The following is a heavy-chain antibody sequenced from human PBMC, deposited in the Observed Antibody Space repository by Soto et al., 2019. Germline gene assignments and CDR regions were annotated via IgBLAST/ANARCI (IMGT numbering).Heavy chain of an antibody. D-gene: IGHD3-22*01. Sequence: EVQLLESGGGLVQPGESLRLSCAASGFTFSTYAMSWVRQAPGKGLEWVSAISGSGGSAYYADSVKGRFTISRDNSKNTLYLQMHSLRAEDTALYYCTKWGTPPRINKILTEGGDFWGQGTLVTVSS. J-gene: IGHJ4*02. V-gene: IGHV3-23*01. CDR3: TKWGTPPRINKILTEGGDF. CDR2: ISGSGGSA. CDR1: GFTFSTYA.